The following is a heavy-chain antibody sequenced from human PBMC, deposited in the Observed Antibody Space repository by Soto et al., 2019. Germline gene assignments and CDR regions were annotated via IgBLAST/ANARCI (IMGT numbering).Heavy chain of an antibody. V-gene: IGHV3-21*01. CDR1: GFTFSNYN. J-gene: IGHJ4*02. CDR2: ISGRSNYI. D-gene: IGHD3-22*01. Sequence: EVQLVESGGGLVKRGGSLRLSCAASGFTFSNYNMNSVRQATGKALERVSSISGRSNYIYYADSVKGRFPISRDNGENALDLEMNSGRAGDTGVSFCATGYYDGSGFYFDYWGQGTLVTVSS. CDR3: ATGYYDGSGFYFDY.